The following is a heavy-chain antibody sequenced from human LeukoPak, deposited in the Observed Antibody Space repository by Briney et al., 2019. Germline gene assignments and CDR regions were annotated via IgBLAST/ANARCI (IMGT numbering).Heavy chain of an antibody. CDR1: GYTFTSYY. V-gene: IGHV1-46*01. Sequence: PSASVKVSCKASGYTFTSYYIHWVRQAPGQGLEWMGIINPSGGSTSYAQMFKGRVTMTRDTSTSTVYMELSSLRSEDTAVYYCAREWELQRYYGMDVWGQGTTVTVSS. CDR3: AREWELQRYYGMDV. J-gene: IGHJ6*02. CDR2: INPSGGST. D-gene: IGHD1-26*01.